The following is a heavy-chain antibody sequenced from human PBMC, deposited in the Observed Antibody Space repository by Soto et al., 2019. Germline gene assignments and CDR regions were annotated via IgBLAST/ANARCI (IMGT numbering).Heavy chain of an antibody. J-gene: IGHJ3*02. CDR3: ARDLLVADAFDI. V-gene: IGHV3-66*01. D-gene: IGHD2-15*01. Sequence: GGSLRLSCAASGFTVSSNYMSWVRQAPGKGLEWVSVIYSGGSTYYADSVKGRFTISRDNSKNTLYLQMNSLRAEDTAVYYCARDLLVADAFDIWGQGTMVTVSS. CDR1: GFTVSSNY. CDR2: IYSGGST.